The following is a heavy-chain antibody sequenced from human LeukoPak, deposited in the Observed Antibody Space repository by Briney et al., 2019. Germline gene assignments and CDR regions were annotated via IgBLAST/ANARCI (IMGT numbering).Heavy chain of an antibody. CDR2: IWYDGSNK. CDR3: AREGVVPAASTFDY. V-gene: IGHV3-33*01. Sequence: GGSLRLSCAASGFTFSSYGMHRVRQAPGKGLEWVAVIWYDGSNKYYADSVKGRFTISRDNSKNTLYLQMNSLRAEDTAVYYCAREGVVPAASTFDYWGQGTLVTVSS. D-gene: IGHD2-2*01. J-gene: IGHJ4*02. CDR1: GFTFSSYG.